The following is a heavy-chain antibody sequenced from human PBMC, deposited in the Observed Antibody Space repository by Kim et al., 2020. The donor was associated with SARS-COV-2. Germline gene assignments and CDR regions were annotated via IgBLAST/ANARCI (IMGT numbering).Heavy chain of an antibody. CDR3: AREGYGAHGWFDP. J-gene: IGHJ5*02. Sequence: SETLSLTCTVSGGSISSYYWSWIRQPPGKGLEWIGYIYYSGSTNYNPSLKSRVTISVDTSKNQFSLKLSSVTAADTAVYYCAREGYGAHGWFDPWGQGTLVTVSS. D-gene: IGHD4-17*01. CDR2: IYYSGST. V-gene: IGHV4-59*01. CDR1: GGSISSYY.